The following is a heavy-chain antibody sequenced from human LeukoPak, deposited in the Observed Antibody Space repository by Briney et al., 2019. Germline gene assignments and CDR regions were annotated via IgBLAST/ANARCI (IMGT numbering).Heavy chain of an antibody. Sequence: PGGSLRLSCAASGFNFSSYNVNWVRQAPGKGLEWVSYISTNSHTIFYADSVKGRFTISRDNAKNSLYLQMNSLGAEDTAVYYCAREYSYYFDYWGQGTLVTVSS. D-gene: IGHD2-15*01. J-gene: IGHJ4*02. CDR3: AREYSYYFDY. CDR2: ISTNSHTI. V-gene: IGHV3-48*01. CDR1: GFNFSSYN.